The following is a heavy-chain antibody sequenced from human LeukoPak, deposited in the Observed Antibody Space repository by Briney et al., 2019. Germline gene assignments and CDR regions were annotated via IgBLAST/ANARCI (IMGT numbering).Heavy chain of an antibody. V-gene: IGHV3-48*01. CDR2: ISGNSGAI. CDR3: ATYTGYDRIFDY. D-gene: IGHD5-12*01. CDR1: GFTFSSYS. J-gene: IGHJ4*02. Sequence: GGSLRLSCAASGFTFSSYSMNWVRQAPGKGLEWISYISGNSGAIYYADSVKGRFTISRDNAKNSLYLQMNSLRAEDTAVYYCATYTGYDRIFDYWGQGTLVTVSS.